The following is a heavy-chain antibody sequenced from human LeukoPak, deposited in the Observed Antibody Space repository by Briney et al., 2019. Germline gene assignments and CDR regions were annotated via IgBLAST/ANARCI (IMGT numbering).Heavy chain of an antibody. D-gene: IGHD5-24*01. V-gene: IGHV3-74*01. CDR1: GFTFRSQW. J-gene: IGHJ4*02. Sequence: QAGGPLRLSCAASGFTFRSQWMHGARDAPGKALVGVSRIKGDERYTNNPDSVKGRLTISRENAKNTLYLQMTSLRPEDTAISYCVRDGDVYNFDRWGQGTLVTVSS. CDR2: IKGDERYT. CDR3: VRDGDVYNFDR.